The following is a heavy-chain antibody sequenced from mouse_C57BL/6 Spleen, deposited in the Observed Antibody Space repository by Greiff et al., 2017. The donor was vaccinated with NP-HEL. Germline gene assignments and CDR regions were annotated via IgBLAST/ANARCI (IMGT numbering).Heavy chain of an antibody. Sequence: DVKLQESGPGLVKPSQSLSLTCSVTGYSITSGYYWNWIRQFPGNKLEWMGYISYDGSNNYNPSLKNRISITRDTSKNQFFLKLNSVTTEDTATYYCAREGYYGSSNFDYWGQGTTLTVSS. CDR2: ISYDGSN. CDR1: GYSITSGYY. CDR3: AREGYYGSSNFDY. D-gene: IGHD1-1*01. J-gene: IGHJ2*01. V-gene: IGHV3-6*01.